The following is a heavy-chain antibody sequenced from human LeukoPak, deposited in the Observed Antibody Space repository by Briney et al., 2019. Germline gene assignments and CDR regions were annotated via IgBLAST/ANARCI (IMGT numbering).Heavy chain of an antibody. Sequence: GRFSISRDNAKNSLYLQMSNLRAEDTAVYCCARRFFDWLLSPLGYWGQGTLVTVSS. CDR3: ARRFFDWLLSPLGY. V-gene: IGHV3-11*06. J-gene: IGHJ4*02. D-gene: IGHD3-9*01.